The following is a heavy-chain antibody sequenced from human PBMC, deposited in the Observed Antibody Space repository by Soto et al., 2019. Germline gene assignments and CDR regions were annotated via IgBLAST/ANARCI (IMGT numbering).Heavy chain of an antibody. Sequence: GGSLRLSCAASGFSFSNFAMHWVRQAPGKGLEWVSVICPFGGPSFYADPVKGRFTISRDNSKNMLYLDMNFLRADDTAMYYCAKGSRDSCYSNGDFWGQGTLVTVSS. J-gene: IGHJ4*02. CDR3: AKGSRDSCYSNGDF. D-gene: IGHD2-15*01. V-gene: IGHV3-23*01. CDR1: GFSFSNFA. CDR2: ICPFGGPS.